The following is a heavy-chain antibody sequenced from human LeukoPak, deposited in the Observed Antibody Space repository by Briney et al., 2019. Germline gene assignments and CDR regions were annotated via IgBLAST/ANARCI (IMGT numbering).Heavy chain of an antibody. CDR3: ARGYGSGWYGGDY. Sequence: SETLSLTCAVYGGSFSGDYWSWIRQPPGKGLEWIGEINHSGSTNYNPSLKSRVTISVDTSKNQFSLKLSSVTAADTAVYYCARGYGSGWYGGDYWGQGTLVTVSS. V-gene: IGHV4-34*01. J-gene: IGHJ4*02. D-gene: IGHD6-19*01. CDR1: GGSFSGDY. CDR2: INHSGST.